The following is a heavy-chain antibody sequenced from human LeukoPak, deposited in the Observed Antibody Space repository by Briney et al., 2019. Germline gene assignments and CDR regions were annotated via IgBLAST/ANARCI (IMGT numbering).Heavy chain of an antibody. D-gene: IGHD6-19*01. V-gene: IGHV1-8*01. J-gene: IGHJ4*02. CDR2: MNPNSGNT. CDR1: GYTFTSYD. CDR3: ATVIAVAGGSAY. Sequence: GASVKVSCKASGYTFTSYDINWVRQATGQGLEWMGWMNPNSGNTGYAQKFQGRVTMTRNTSISTAYMELSSLRSEDTAVYYCATVIAVAGGSAYWGQGTLVTVSS.